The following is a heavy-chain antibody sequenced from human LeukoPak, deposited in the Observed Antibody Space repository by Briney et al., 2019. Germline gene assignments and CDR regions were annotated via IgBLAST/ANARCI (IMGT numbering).Heavy chain of an antibody. D-gene: IGHD3-10*01. CDR1: GYTFTSYD. CDR3: AKGLYGRIRGVIVGMGYYYYMDV. Sequence: GASVKVSCKASGYTFTSYDINWVRQATGQGLEWMGWMNPNSGNTGYAQKFQGRVTITRNTSISTAYMELSSLRSEDTAVYYCAKGLYGRIRGVIVGMGYYYYMDVWGKGTTVTVSS. CDR2: MNPNSGNT. V-gene: IGHV1-8*03. J-gene: IGHJ6*03.